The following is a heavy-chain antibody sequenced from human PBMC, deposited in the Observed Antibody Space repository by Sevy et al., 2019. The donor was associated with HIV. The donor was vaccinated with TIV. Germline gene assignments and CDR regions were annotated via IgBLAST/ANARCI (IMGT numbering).Heavy chain of an antibody. J-gene: IGHJ6*02. CDR1: GFIFSTYA. CDR2: ISGSGGST. Sequence: GGSRLSCTASGFIFSTYAMTWVRQAPGKGLEWVSAISGSGGSTYYADSLKGRFTIFRDNSKNTLYLQMNNLRAEDTAVYYCAKGDSTFYGLDVWGQGTTVTVSS. V-gene: IGHV3-23*01. D-gene: IGHD6-13*01. CDR3: AKGDSTFYGLDV.